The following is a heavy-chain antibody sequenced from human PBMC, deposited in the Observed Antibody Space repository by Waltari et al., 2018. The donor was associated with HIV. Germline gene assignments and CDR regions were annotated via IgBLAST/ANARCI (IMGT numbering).Heavy chain of an antibody. CDR1: GFTFSHSA. V-gene: IGHV3-23*04. Sequence: EVQPVESGGGLVQPGGSLSPSCAASGFTFSHSAMSWVRQAPGKGLEWVSTISGSGSSTYYADSVKGRFTISRDKSRNTLYLQMNSLRAEDTAVYYCAKDYAAAGRDDTFDIWGQGTMVTVSS. D-gene: IGHD6-13*01. J-gene: IGHJ3*02. CDR2: ISGSGSST. CDR3: AKDYAAAGRDDTFDI.